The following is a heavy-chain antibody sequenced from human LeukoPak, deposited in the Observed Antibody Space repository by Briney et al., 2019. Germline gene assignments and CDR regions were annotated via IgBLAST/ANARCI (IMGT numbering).Heavy chain of an antibody. CDR2: ISSSPINI. J-gene: IGHJ5*02. V-gene: IGHV3-48*04. CDR1: GFTFVDYW. CDR3: ARGSADDDDKWIDP. D-gene: IGHD1-1*01. Sequence: GKSLRLSCAASGFTFVDYWMTWVRQAPGKGLEWVSYISSSPINIYYADSVRGRFTISRDNAKNSVFLQMNSLRAEDTAVYYCARGSADDDDKWIDPWGQGTLVTVS.